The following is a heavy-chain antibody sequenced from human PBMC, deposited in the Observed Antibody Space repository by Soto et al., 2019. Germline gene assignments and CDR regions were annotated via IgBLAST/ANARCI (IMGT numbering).Heavy chain of an antibody. CDR1: GCSVSMGSYY. D-gene: IGHD1-20*01. J-gene: IGHJ4*02. Sequence: SATLPLTCPVSGCSVSMGSYYLRWIRQPPGKGLEWIGYIYYSGSTNYNPSLKSRVTISVDTSKNQFSLKLSSVTAADTAVYYCARDGGITGSIYWGQGTLVTVSS. CDR3: ARDGGITGSIY. V-gene: IGHV4-61*01. CDR2: IYYSGST.